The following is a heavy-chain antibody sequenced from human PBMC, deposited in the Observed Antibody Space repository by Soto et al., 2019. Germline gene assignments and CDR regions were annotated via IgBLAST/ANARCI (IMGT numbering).Heavy chain of an antibody. J-gene: IGHJ4*02. CDR1: GDSVSSNSAA. Sequence: SETLSLTCAISGDSVSSNSAAWNWIRQSPSRGLEWLGRTYYRSKWYNDYAVSVKSRITINPDTSKNQFSLQLNSVTPEDTAVYYCARDPYYYDSSGYYFRIFDYWGQGTLVTVSS. V-gene: IGHV6-1*01. CDR2: TYYRSKWYN. D-gene: IGHD3-22*01. CDR3: ARDPYYYDSSGYYFRIFDY.